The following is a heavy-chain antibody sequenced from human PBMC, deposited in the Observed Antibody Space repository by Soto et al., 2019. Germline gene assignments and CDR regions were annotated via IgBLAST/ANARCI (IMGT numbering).Heavy chain of an antibody. V-gene: IGHV3-33*01. Sequence: QEQLVESGGGVVQPGRSLRLSCAASGFTFSDYAMHWVRQAPGKGLEWVAVIWHDGTNKYYADSVKGRFTISRDNSKNTLFLQTNSLRPEDTAVYYCTRPALFVTTFDYWRQGTLVTVSS. CDR1: GFTFSDYA. D-gene: IGHD4-17*01. CDR2: IWHDGTNK. CDR3: TRPALFVTTFDY. J-gene: IGHJ4*02.